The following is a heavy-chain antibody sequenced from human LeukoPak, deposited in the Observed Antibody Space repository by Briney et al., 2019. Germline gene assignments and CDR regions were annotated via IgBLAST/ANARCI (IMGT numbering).Heavy chain of an antibody. CDR1: GGSISSYY. CDR3: ARDATSPLKYYDFWSGYYTGAFDI. D-gene: IGHD3-3*01. J-gene: IGHJ3*02. CDR2: IYYSGST. V-gene: IGHV4-59*01. Sequence: PSETLSLTCTVSGGSISSYYWSWIRQPPGKGLEWIGYIYYSGSTNYNPSLKSRVTISVDTSKNQFSLKVSSVTAADTAVYYCARDATSPLKYYDFWSGYYTGAFDIWGQGTMVTVSS.